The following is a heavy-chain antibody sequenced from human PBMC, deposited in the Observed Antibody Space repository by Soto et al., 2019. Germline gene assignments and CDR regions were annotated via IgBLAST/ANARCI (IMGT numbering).Heavy chain of an antibody. CDR2: INGSDGRT. V-gene: IGHV3-23*01. J-gene: IGHJ3*02. Sequence: EVQLSESGGGLIQPGGSLRLSCVVSGFTFSSYDMSWVRQAPGKGLEWVSAINGSDGRTYSADSVKGRFTISRDNSKNTLYLQMISLRADDTAVYYCAKRAYSGSYYSAFDIWGQGTMVTVSS. CDR1: GFTFSSYD. CDR3: AKRAYSGSYYSAFDI. D-gene: IGHD1-26*01.